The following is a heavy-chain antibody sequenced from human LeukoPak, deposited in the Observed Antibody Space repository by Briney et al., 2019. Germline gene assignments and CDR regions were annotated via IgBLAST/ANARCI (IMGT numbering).Heavy chain of an antibody. CDR3: ARAYQPLGGLSLPDY. Sequence: ASVKVSCKASGYTFTSYTMNWVRQAPGQGLEWMGWINANTGNPTYAQGFTGRFVFSLDTSVSTAYLLISSLKAEDTAVYYCARAYQPLGGLSLPDYWGQGTLVTVSS. CDR2: INANTGNP. J-gene: IGHJ4*02. V-gene: IGHV7-4-1*02. CDR1: GYTFTSYT. D-gene: IGHD3-16*02.